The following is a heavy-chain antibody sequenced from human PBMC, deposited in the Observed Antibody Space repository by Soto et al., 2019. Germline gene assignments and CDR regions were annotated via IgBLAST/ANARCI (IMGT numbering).Heavy chain of an antibody. CDR2: INHSGST. CDR1: GGSFSGYY. CDR3: ARTKRATIKGLDY. J-gene: IGHJ4*02. V-gene: IGHV4-34*01. Sequence: SETLSLTCAVYGGSFSGYYWSWIRQPPGKWLEWIGEINHSGSTNYNPSLKSRVTISVDTSKNQFSLKLSSVTAADTAVYYCARTKRATIKGLDYWGQGTLVTVSS. D-gene: IGHD5-12*01.